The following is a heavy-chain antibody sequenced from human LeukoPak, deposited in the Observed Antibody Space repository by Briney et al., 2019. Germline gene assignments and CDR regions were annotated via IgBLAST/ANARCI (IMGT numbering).Heavy chain of an antibody. J-gene: IGHJ1*01. D-gene: IGHD6-19*01. Sequence: SGTLSLTCDVSGDSISESNWSIWVRQPPGKGLEWIGEIYQSGSTNYNPSLKSRVTISVDKSKNQFSLKLTSVTAADTAVYYCARGVGSSGPLPTEYFQHWGQGTLVTVSS. V-gene: IGHV4-4*02. CDR2: IYQSGST. CDR1: GDSISESNW. CDR3: ARGVGSSGPLPTEYFQH.